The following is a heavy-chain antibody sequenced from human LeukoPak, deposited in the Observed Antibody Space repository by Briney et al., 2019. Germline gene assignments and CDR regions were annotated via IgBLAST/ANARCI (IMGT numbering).Heavy chain of an antibody. Sequence: GGSLRLSCAASGFTFSSYWMSWVRQAPGKGLEWVANIKQDGGEIYYVDSVKGRFTISRDNAKNSLYLQMNSLRAEDTALYYCAKVYGPNRCSGGSCYSGQTYFDYWGQGTLVTVSS. V-gene: IGHV3-7*03. CDR3: AKVYGPNRCSGGSCYSGQTYFDY. J-gene: IGHJ4*02. D-gene: IGHD2-15*01. CDR1: GFTFSSYW. CDR2: IKQDGGEI.